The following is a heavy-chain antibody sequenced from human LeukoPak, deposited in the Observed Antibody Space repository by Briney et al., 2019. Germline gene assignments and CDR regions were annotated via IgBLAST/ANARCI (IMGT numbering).Heavy chain of an antibody. D-gene: IGHD2-15*01. CDR2: INPNSGGT. V-gene: IGHV1-2*06. J-gene: IGHJ6*02. CDR3: ARDRRYCSGGSCYSVHYYYGMDV. CDR1: GYTFTGYY. Sequence: ASVEVSCKASGYTFTGYYMHWVRQAPGQGLEWMGRINPNSGGTNYAQKFQGRVTMTRDTSISTAYMELSRLRSDDTAVYYCARDRRYCSGGSCYSVHYYYGMDVWGQGTTVTVSS.